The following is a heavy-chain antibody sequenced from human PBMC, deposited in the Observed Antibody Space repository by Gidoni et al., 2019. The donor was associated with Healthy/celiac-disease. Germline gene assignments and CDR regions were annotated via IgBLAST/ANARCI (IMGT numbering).Heavy chain of an antibody. J-gene: IGHJ4*02. CDR3: ASIAD. CDR2: GST. V-gene: IGHV4-39*01. Sequence: GSTYYNPSLKSRVTISVDTSKNQFSLKLSSVTAADTAVYYCASIADWGQGTLVTVSS. D-gene: IGHD2-15*01.